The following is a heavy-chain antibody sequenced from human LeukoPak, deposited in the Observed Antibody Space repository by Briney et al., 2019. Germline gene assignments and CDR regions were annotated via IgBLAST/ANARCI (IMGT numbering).Heavy chain of an antibody. CDR2: INPANGYT. CDR3: ARDRLRYFDWLSTPGDAFDI. V-gene: IGHV1-3*01. J-gene: IGHJ3*02. CDR1: GYTFTNYA. D-gene: IGHD3-9*01. Sequence: ASVKVSCKTSGYTFTNYAMHWVRQAPGQTIEWLAWINPANGYTRYSQHFQDRVTVSSDTSADTAYMELSSLRSEDTAVYYCARDRLRYFDWLSTPGDAFDIWGQGTMVTVSS.